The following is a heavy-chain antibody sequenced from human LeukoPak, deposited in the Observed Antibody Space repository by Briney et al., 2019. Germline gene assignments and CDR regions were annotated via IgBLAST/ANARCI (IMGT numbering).Heavy chain of an antibody. J-gene: IGHJ5*02. Sequence: SETLSLTCTVSGGSISSYYWTWLRQPPRKGLEWIAYIYYGGSTNYNPSLKSRVTISVDKSKNQFSLKLRSVTAADTAVYYCAKGEVALNWFDPWGQGTLVTVSS. D-gene: IGHD2-15*01. CDR1: GGSISSYY. CDR2: IYYGGST. CDR3: AKGEVALNWFDP. V-gene: IGHV4-59*01.